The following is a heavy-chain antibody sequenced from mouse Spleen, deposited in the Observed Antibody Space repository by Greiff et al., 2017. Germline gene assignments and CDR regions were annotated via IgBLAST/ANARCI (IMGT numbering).Heavy chain of an antibody. CDR3: AKGTSGFAY. J-gene: IGHJ3*01. V-gene: IGHV5-9-3*01. Sequence: EVQGVESGGGLVKPGGSLKLSCAASGFTFSSYAMSWVRQTPEKRLEWVATISSGGSYTYYPDSVKGRFTISRDNAKNTLYLQMSSLRSEDTAMYYCAKGTSGFAYWGQGTLVTVSA. CDR1: GFTFSSYA. CDR2: ISSGGSYT. D-gene: IGHD3-3*01.